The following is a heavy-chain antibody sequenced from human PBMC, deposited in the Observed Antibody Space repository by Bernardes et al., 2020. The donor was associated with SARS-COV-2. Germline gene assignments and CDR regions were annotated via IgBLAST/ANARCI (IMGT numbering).Heavy chain of an antibody. J-gene: IGHJ3*01. Sequence: GGSLRLSCAASGFTISSYAMSWVRQAPGKGLEWVSTFSGSGGYTYYADSVKGRFTVSRDSSQNTLYLQMNCLVKDYYCARDVGGTDWRFGFDVWGPGTMVHVSS. V-gene: IGHV3-23*01. D-gene: IGHD1-26*01. CDR1: GFTISSYA. CDR3: GGTDWRFGFDV. CDR2: FSGSGGYT.